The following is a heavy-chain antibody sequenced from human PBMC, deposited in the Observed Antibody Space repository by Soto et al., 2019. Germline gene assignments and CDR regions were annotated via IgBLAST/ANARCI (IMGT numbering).Heavy chain of an antibody. CDR2: ISGSGGST. V-gene: IGHV3-23*01. Sequence: EVQLLESGGGLVQPGGSLRLSCAASGFTFSSYAMNWVRQAPGKGLEWVSGISGSGGSTNYADSVKGRFTISRDNSKNTLYLQMNSPRAEDTAVYYCAKAFRYFDAFDIWGQGTMVTVSS. J-gene: IGHJ3*02. CDR3: AKAFRYFDAFDI. CDR1: GFTFSSYA. D-gene: IGHD1-20*01.